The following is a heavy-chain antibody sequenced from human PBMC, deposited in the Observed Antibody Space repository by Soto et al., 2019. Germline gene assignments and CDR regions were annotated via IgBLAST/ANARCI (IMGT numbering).Heavy chain of an antibody. V-gene: IGHV1-69*13. CDR2: IIPIFGTA. Sequence: SVKVSCKASGGTFSSYAISWVRQAPGQGLEWMGGIIPIFGTANYAQKFQGRVTITADESTSTAYMELSSLRSEDTAVYYCARLHDYGDYVSSYWGQGTLVTVSS. CDR1: GGTFSSYA. J-gene: IGHJ4*02. D-gene: IGHD4-17*01. CDR3: ARLHDYGDYVSSY.